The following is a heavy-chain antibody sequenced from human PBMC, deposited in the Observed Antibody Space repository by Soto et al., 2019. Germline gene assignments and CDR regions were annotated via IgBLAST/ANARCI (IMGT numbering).Heavy chain of an antibody. CDR3: ASDYYSNAGGGYYYMDV. V-gene: IGHV4-59*01. CDR1: GCSISIFY. Sequence: WESLSHTYTLSGCSISIFYWSRIRQPPGKGLEWIGYIYYSGSTNYNPSLKSRVTISVDTSKNQFSLKLSSVTAADTAVYYCASDYYSNAGGGYYYMDVWGKGTTVT. J-gene: IGHJ6*03. CDR2: IYYSGST. D-gene: IGHD4-4*01.